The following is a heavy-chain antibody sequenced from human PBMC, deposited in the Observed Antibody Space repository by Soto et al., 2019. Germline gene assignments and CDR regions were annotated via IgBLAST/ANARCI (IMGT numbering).Heavy chain of an antibody. Sequence: SETLSLTCTVSGGSISSSSYYWGWIRQPPGKGLEWIGSIYYSGSTYYNPSLKSRVTISVDTSKNQFSLKLSSVTAADAAVYYCARVGATFWFDPWGQGTLVTVSS. J-gene: IGHJ5*02. D-gene: IGHD1-26*01. CDR1: GGSISSSSYY. CDR2: IYYSGST. CDR3: ARVGATFWFDP. V-gene: IGHV4-39*01.